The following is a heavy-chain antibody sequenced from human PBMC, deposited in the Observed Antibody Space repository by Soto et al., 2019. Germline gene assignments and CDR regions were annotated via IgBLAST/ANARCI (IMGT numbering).Heavy chain of an antibody. D-gene: IGHD6-19*01. CDR2: ISGSGGST. Sequence: HPGGSLRLSCAASGFTFSSYAMSWVRQAPGKGLEWVSAISGSGGSTYYADSVKGRFTISRDNSKNTLYLQMNSLRAEDTAVYYCAKAVHRIAVAGKRARDYYYGMDVWGQGTTVTVSS. CDR1: GFTFSSYA. J-gene: IGHJ6*02. CDR3: AKAVHRIAVAGKRARDYYYGMDV. V-gene: IGHV3-23*01.